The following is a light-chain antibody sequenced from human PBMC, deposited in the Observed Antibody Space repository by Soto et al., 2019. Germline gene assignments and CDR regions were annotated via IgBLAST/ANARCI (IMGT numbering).Light chain of an antibody. CDR1: QGIKND. CDR3: LEHHTFPYT. Sequence: AIQMTQSPSSLSASVGDRVTITCRASQGIKNDLGWYQQRPGKGPKLLIYAASSLQSGVPSRFSGSGSGTDFTLTISSLQPVDFATYYRLEHHTFPYTFGQGTNADIK. V-gene: IGKV1-6*01. J-gene: IGKJ2*01. CDR2: AAS.